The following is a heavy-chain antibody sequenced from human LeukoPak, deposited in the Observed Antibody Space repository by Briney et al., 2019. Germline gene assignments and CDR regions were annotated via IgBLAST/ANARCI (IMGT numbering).Heavy chain of an antibody. D-gene: IGHD1-7*01. CDR3: TRSITGITAHFDY. CDR2: IRSKANSYAT. V-gene: IGHV3-73*01. Sequence: GGSLRLSCAASGFTFSGSTMHWVRQASGKGLEWVGRIRSKANSYATAYAASVEGRFTISRDDSENTAYLQMNSLKTEDTAMYYCTRSITGITAHFDYWGQGTLVTVSS. J-gene: IGHJ4*02. CDR1: GFTFSGST.